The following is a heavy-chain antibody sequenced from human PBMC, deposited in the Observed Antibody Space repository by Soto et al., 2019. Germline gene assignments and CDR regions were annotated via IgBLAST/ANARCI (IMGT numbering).Heavy chain of an antibody. J-gene: IGHJ4*02. CDR3: AKDPPITIL. Sequence: LRLSCAASGFTFSIYAMSWVRQAPGKGLEWVSTINSGGSTYYADSVKGRFTSSRDNSKNTLYLQMNSLRAEDTAVYYCAKDPPITILWGQGTLVTVSS. V-gene: IGHV3-23*01. D-gene: IGHD3-3*01. CDR2: INSGGST. CDR1: GFTFSIYA.